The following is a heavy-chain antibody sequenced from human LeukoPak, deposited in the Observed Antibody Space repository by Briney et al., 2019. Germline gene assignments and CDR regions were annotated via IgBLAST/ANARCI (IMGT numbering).Heavy chain of an antibody. CDR2: TRDDGSRN. CDR1: GFNFRNYG. CDR3: ANGDCRGGRCSSGAY. J-gene: IGHJ4*02. Sequence: GGSLRLSCAASGFNFRNYGMHWVRQAPGKGLEWVFYTRDDGSRNWYGDSVKGRFTISRDNSKSTLYLQMNSLRGEDTAVYYCANGDCRGGRCSSGAYWGQGTLVTVSS. V-gene: IGHV3-30*02. D-gene: IGHD2-15*01.